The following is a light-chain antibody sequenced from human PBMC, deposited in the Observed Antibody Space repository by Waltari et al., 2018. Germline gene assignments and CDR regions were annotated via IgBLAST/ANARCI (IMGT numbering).Light chain of an antibody. CDR2: GAS. Sequence: EIVMPQSPATLSVSPGESATLSCRASQSVSTTLAWYQQKPGQAPRLLIYGASTRATGIPARFSGSGSGTEFTLTISSLQSADFAIYYCQQFDNWSFGQGTKLEIK. J-gene: IGKJ2*01. V-gene: IGKV3-15*01. CDR3: QQFDNWS. CDR1: QSVSTT.